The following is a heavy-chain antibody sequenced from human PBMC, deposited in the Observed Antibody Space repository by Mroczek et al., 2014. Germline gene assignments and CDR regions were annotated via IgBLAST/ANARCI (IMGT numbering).Heavy chain of an antibody. CDR3: ARGLRGDTVLRFLEWLLPFDY. Sequence: QVQLQQWGAGLLKPSETLSLTCAVYGGSFSDYYWTWIRQPPGKGLEWIGEINHSGGTNYNPSLESRVTMSLDTSKNQFSLKLTSVTAADTAVYYCARGLRGDTVLRFLEWLLPFDYWGPGNPGHRSPQ. D-gene: IGHD3-3*01. CDR2: INHSGGT. V-gene: IGHV4-34*01. CDR1: GGSFSDYY. J-gene: IGHJ4*02.